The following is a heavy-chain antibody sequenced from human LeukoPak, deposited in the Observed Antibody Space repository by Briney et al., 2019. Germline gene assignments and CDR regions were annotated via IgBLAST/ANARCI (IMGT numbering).Heavy chain of an antibody. J-gene: IGHJ4*02. CDR1: GGSISSYY. CDR2: IYYSGST. V-gene: IGHV4-59*01. CDR3: ARDAYYYDSSGYGFDY. Sequence: SETLSLTCTVSGGSISSYYWSWIRQPPGKGLEWIGYIYYSGSTNYNPSLKSRVTISVDTSKNQFPLKLSSVTAADTAVYYCARDAYYYDSSGYGFDYWGQGTLVTVSS. D-gene: IGHD3-22*01.